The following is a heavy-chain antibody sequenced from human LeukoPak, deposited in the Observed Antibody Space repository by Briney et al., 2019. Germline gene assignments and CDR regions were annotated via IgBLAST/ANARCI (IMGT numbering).Heavy chain of an antibody. V-gene: IGHV4-38-2*02. CDR3: ARDRSSWSFAD. CDR1: GYSISSGYY. J-gene: IGHJ4*02. CDR2: IYHSGST. Sequence: SETLSLTCTVSGYSISSGYYWGWLRPPPGKGLEWIGSIYHSGSTYYNPSLKSRVTISVDTSKNQFSLKLNSVTAADRAVYYCARDRSSWSFADWGQGTLVTVSS. D-gene: IGHD6-13*01.